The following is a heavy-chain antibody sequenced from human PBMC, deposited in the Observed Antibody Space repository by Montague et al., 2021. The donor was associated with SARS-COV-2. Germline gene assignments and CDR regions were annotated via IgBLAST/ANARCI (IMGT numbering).Heavy chain of an antibody. CDR1: GDSVSSNSAA. CDR3: ARSVGASSSSWPLPPHFDY. Sequence: CAISGDSVSSNSAAWNWIRQSSSRGFEWLGRSYYRFKWYNDYALSVKSRITINPDTSKNQFSLQLNSVTPEDTAVYYCARSVGASSSSWPLPPHFDYWGQGTLVTVSS. D-gene: IGHD6-13*01. V-gene: IGHV6-1*01. CDR2: SYYRFKWYN. J-gene: IGHJ4*02.